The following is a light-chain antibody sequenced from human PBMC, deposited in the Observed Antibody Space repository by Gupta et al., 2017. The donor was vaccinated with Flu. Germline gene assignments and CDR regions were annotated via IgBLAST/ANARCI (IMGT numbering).Light chain of an antibody. CDR3: SSYTSTSTVL. V-gene: IGLV2-14*03. J-gene: IGLJ2*01. CDR1: SGDVGGYDY. CDR2: DVN. Sequence: QSALTQPASVSGSPGQSITIPCIGTSGDVGGYDYVSWYQQQPGKAPRLMIFDVNKRPSGISNRFSGSKSGKTASLTISGLLGDDEADYYCSSYTSTSTVLFGGGTKVTVL.